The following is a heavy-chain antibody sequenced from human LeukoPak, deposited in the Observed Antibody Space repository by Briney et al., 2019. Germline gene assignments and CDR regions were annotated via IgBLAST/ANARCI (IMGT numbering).Heavy chain of an antibody. V-gene: IGHV3-23*01. D-gene: IGHD6-13*01. J-gene: IGHJ4*02. Sequence: GGSLRLSCAASGFTFSSFAMSWVRQAPGKGLEWVSAISAYDGSAYYGDPVRGRFTISRDNSKSTLFLQMNSLRVEDTAVYYCAKGGSRGSWYHFDSWGQGTKVTVSS. CDR3: AKGGSRGSWYHFDS. CDR2: ISAYDGSA. CDR1: GFTFSSFA.